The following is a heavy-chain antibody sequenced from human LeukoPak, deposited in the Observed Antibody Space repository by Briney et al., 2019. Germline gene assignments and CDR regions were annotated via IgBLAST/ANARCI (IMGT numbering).Heavy chain of an antibody. CDR1: VFTLRSYA. Sequence: PGGSLRLSCAASVFTLRSYAMSWVRQAPGKGLEWVSAISGSGGSTYYADSVKGRFTISRDNSKKTLYLQMNSLRAEDTAVYYCAKDRTVTTPLKWFDPWGQGTLVTVSS. CDR3: AKDRTVTTPLKWFDP. CDR2: ISGSGGST. D-gene: IGHD4-17*01. V-gene: IGHV3-23*01. J-gene: IGHJ5*02.